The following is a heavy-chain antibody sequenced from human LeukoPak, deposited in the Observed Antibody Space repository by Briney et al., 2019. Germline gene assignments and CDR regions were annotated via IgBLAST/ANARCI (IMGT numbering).Heavy chain of an antibody. CDR1: GGSISTYY. CDR3: ARERIVGATTGWFDP. V-gene: IGHV4-59*01. D-gene: IGHD1-26*01. Sequence: SETLSLTCTVSGGSISTYYWSWIRQPPGKGLEWIGYIYYSGSTNYNPSLKSRVTISVDTSKNQFSLKLSSVTAADTAVYYCARERIVGATTGWFDPWGRGTLVTVSS. CDR2: IYYSGST. J-gene: IGHJ5*02.